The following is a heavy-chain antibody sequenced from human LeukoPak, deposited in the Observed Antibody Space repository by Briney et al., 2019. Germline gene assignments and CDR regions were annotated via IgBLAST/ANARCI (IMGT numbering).Heavy chain of an antibody. CDR3: ARDLYYYDSSGYYYYFDY. Sequence: ASVKVSCKASGYTFTGYYMHWVRQAPGQGLEWRGWINPNSGGTNYAQKFQGRVTMTRDTSISTAYMELSRLRSDDTAVYYCARDLYYYDSSGYYYYFDYWGQGTLVTVSS. J-gene: IGHJ4*02. D-gene: IGHD3-22*01. CDR1: GYTFTGYY. V-gene: IGHV1-2*02. CDR2: INPNSGGT.